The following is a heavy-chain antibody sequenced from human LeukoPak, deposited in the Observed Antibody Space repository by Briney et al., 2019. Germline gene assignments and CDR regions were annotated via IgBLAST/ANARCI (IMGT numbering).Heavy chain of an antibody. Sequence: GASVKVSCKASSYTFTDYGFSWVRQAPGQGLEWMGWISAYNGNTNYAQKLQGRVTMTTDTSTSTAYMELRSLRSDDTAVYYCARAITMVRGVIPNYYYGMDVWGQGTTVTVSS. J-gene: IGHJ6*02. CDR2: ISAYNGNT. V-gene: IGHV1-18*01. CDR3: ARAITMVRGVIPNYYYGMDV. CDR1: SYTFTDYG. D-gene: IGHD3-10*01.